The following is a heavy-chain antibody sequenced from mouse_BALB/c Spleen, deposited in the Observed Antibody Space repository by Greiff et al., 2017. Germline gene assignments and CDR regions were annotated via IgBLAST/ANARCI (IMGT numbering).Heavy chain of an antibody. CDR3: ARFYFDY. CDR2: INPYNDGT. Sequence: EVKLMESGPELVKPGASVKMSCKASGYTFTSYVMHWVKQKPGQGLEWIGYINPYNDGTKYNEKFKGKATLTSDKSSSTAYMELSSLTSEDSAVYYCARFYFDYWGQGTTLTVSA. CDR1: GYTFTSYV. V-gene: IGHV1-14*01. J-gene: IGHJ2*01.